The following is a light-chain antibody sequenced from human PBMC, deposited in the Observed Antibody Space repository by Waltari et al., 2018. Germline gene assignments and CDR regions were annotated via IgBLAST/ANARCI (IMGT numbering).Light chain of an antibody. J-gene: IGKJ2*01. CDR1: QDIKTW. V-gene: IGKV1-12*01. CDR3: QQANSFPYT. CDR2: CAS. Sequence: DIQMTQSPSSVSASVGDRVTITCRASQDIKTWLAWYQQKPGTAPKLLIYCASNLQTGVPSRFSGSGSGAYFTLTISSLLPEDFATYYSQQANSFPYTFGQGTNLEI.